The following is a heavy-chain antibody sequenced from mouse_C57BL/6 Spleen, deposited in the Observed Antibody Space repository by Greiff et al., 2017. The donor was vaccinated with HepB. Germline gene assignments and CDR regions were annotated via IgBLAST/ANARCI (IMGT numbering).Heavy chain of an antibody. J-gene: IGHJ4*01. CDR2: ISSGSSTI. Sequence: EVHLVESGGGLVKPGGSLKLSCAASGFTFSDYGMHWVRQAPEKGLEWVAYISSGSSTIYYADTVKGRFTISRDNAKNTLFLQMTSLRSEDTAMYYCASGGATVSYAMDYWGQGTSVTVSS. CDR1: GFTFSDYG. V-gene: IGHV5-17*01. CDR3: ASGGATVSYAMDY. D-gene: IGHD1-1*01.